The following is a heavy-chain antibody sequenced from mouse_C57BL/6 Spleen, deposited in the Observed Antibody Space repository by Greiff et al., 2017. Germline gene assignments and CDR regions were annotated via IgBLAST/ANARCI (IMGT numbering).Heavy chain of an antibody. CDR1: GYTFTDYY. D-gene: IGHD2-1*01. CDR2: INPYNGGT. Sequence: VQLQQSGPVLVKPGASVKMSCKASGYTFTDYYMNWVKQSHGKSLEWIGVINPYNGGTSYNQKFKGKATLTVDKSSSTAYMELNSLTSEDSAVYYCARGPYGNFDYWGQGTTLTVSS. V-gene: IGHV1-19*01. J-gene: IGHJ2*01. CDR3: ARGPYGNFDY.